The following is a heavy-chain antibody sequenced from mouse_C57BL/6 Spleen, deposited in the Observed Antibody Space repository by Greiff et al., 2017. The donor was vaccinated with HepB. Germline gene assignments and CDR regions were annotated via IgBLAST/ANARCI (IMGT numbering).Heavy chain of an antibody. J-gene: IGHJ4*01. CDR3: ASPLGRGYAMDY. V-gene: IGHV5-12-2*01. D-gene: IGHD4-1*01. CDR1: GFTFSSYT. Sequence: EVKVVESGGGLVKPGGSLKLSCAASGFTFSSYTMSWVRQTPEKRLEWVAYISNGGGSTYYPDTVKGRFTISRDNAKNTLYLQMSRLKSEDTAMYYCASPLGRGYAMDYWGQGTSVTVSS. CDR2: ISNGGGST.